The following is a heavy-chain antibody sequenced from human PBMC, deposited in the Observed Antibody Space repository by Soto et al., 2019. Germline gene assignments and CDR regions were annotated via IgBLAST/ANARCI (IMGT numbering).Heavy chain of an antibody. CDR3: ATQSYSNSGAYYYYAMDV. D-gene: IGHD4-4*01. J-gene: IGHJ6*02. CDR2: IYQSGST. Sequence: NPSETLSLTCAVSGGSISSGGYSWSWIRQPPGKGLEWIGYIYQSGSTYYNPSLKSRVTISVDRSRNQFSLKLSSVTAADTAVYFCATQSYSNSGAYYYYAMDVWGQGTTVTVS. V-gene: IGHV4-30-2*01. CDR1: GGSISSGGYS.